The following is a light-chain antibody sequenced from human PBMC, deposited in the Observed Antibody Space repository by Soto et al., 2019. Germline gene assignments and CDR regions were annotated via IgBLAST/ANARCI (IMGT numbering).Light chain of an antibody. CDR2: AAS. CDR3: QQNSTSRSWT. V-gene: IGKV3-20*01. Sequence: VLTQSPGTLSLSPGERATLSCRASQSINGNFLVWYQQKLGQAPRLLIFAASSRATGIPDRFSGSGSGTDFTLTISRLDPEDFAVYYCQQNSTSRSWTFGQGNKVEV. CDR1: QSINGNF. J-gene: IGKJ1*01.